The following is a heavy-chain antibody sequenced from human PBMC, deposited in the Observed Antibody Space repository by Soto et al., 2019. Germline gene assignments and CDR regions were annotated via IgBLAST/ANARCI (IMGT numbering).Heavy chain of an antibody. V-gene: IGHV3-48*02. J-gene: IGHJ4*02. CDR3: ARYCTSTSCYDDFEY. Sequence: GGSLRLSCAASGFTFSSYAMSWVRQAPGKGLEWVSYISSSSSTIYYADSVKGRFTISRDNAKNSLYLQMNSLRDEDTAVYYCARYCTSTSCYDDFEYWGQGTLVTVPS. CDR1: GFTFSSYA. CDR2: ISSSSSTI. D-gene: IGHD2-2*01.